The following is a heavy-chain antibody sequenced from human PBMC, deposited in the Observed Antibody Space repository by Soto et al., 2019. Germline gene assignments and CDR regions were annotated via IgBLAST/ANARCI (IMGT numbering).Heavy chain of an antibody. V-gene: IGHV4-61*01. CDR2: IYYSGST. D-gene: IGHD2-21*01. J-gene: IGHJ5*02. CDR3: ARIQTLGDCSP. CDR1: RGSVSSGSYY. Sequence: QVQLQESGPGLVKPSETLSLACTVSRGSVSSGSYYWTWIRQPPGKGLEWIGYIYYSGSTYYNPSLTSRVTISVATSKNQFSLTLSSVTAADTAVYCCARIQTLGDCSPWGQGTLVTVSS.